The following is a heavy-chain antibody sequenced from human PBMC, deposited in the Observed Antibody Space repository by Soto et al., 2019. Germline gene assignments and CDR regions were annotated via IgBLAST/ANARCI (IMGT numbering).Heavy chain of an antibody. CDR1: GGTFSTYT. J-gene: IGHJ5*02. D-gene: IGHD4-4*01. CDR3: AGDPDSHYNDSHASSYP. V-gene: IGHV1-69*08. Sequence: QVQLVQSGAEVKKPGSSVKVSCKASGGTFSTYTITWVRQAPGQGLEWMGRIIPIIGIINYAQKFQGRVTISADKFPGTAYMELTGLRSDDTAVYYCAGDPDSHYNDSHASSYPWGQGTLVTFSS. CDR2: IIPIIGII.